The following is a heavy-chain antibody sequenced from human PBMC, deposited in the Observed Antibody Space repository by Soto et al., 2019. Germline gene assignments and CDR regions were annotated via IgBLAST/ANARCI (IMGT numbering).Heavy chain of an antibody. V-gene: IGHV4-4*07. Sequence: SETLSLTCTVSGGSISSYYWSWIRQPAGKGLEWIGRIYTSGSTNYNPSLKSRVTMSVDTSKNQFSLKLSSVTAADTAVYYCARDWYDFTPSYYYYGMDAWGPGTTVTV. CDR3: ARDWYDFTPSYYYYGMDA. CDR1: GGSISSYY. J-gene: IGHJ6*02. D-gene: IGHD3-3*01. CDR2: IYTSGST.